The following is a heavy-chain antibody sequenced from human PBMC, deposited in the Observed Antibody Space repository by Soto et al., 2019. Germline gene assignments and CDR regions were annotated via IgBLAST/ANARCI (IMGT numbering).Heavy chain of an antibody. CDR3: AKDMTQYQLLSAGYYGMDV. D-gene: IGHD2-2*01. V-gene: IGHV3-43*01. CDR1: GFTFDDYT. J-gene: IGHJ6*02. CDR2: ISWDGGST. Sequence: GGSLRLSCAASGFTFDDYTMHWVRQAPGKGLEWVSLISWDGGSTYYADPVKGRFTISRDNSKNSLYLQMNSLRTEDTALYYCAKDMTQYQLLSAGYYGMDVWGQGTTVTVSS.